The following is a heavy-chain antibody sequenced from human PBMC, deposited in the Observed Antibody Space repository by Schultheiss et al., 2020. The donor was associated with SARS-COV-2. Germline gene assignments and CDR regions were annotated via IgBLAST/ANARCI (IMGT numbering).Heavy chain of an antibody. J-gene: IGHJ6*03. D-gene: IGHD5-18*01. CDR1: GFTFSGYS. CDR3: AREGTADTAMVLGYYMDV. V-gene: IGHV3-21*01. Sequence: GGSLRLSCAASGFTFSGYSMNWVRQAPGKGLEWVSSISSSSSYIYYADSVKGRFTISRDNAKNSLYLQMNSLRAEDTAVYYCAREGTADTAMVLGYYMDVWGKGTTVTVSS. CDR2: ISSSSSYI.